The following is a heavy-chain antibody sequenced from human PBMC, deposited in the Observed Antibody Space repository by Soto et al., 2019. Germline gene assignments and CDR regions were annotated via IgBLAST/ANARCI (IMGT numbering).Heavy chain of an antibody. J-gene: IGHJ3*02. Sequence: EVQLVESGGGLVQPGRSLRLSCAASGFTFDDYAMHWVRQAPGKGLEWVSGISWNSGSIGYADSVKGRFTISRDNAKNSLYLQMNSLRAEDTALYYCAKDIGSGAFDSWGQGTMVTVSS. CDR1: GFTFDDYA. D-gene: IGHD1-26*01. V-gene: IGHV3-9*01. CDR2: ISWNSGSI. CDR3: AKDIGSGAFDS.